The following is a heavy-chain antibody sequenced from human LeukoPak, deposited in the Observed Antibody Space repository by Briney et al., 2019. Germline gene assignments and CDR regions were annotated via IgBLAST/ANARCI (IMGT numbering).Heavy chain of an antibody. D-gene: IGHD6-6*01. J-gene: IGHJ4*02. V-gene: IGHV1-24*01. CDR1: GSTLTEFS. CDR3: VRGRTGSIATAGRY. Sequence: ASVKVSRTLSGSTLTEFSIHWVRQAHGKGLEWLGGLDPEDGETILSQKFQDRVALTADTSTSTAYMDMSRLGSEDTAVYFCVRGRTGSIATAGRYWGRGTLVTVSS. CDR2: LDPEDGET.